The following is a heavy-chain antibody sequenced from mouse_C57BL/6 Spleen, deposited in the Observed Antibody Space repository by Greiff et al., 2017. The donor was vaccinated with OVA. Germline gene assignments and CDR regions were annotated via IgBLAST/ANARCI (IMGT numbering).Heavy chain of an antibody. D-gene: IGHD2-5*01. V-gene: IGHV1-63*01. J-gene: IGHJ2*01. Sequence: QVQLQQSGAELVRPGTSVKMSCKASGYTFTNYWIGWAKQRPGHGLEWIGDIYPGGGYTNYNEKFKGKATLTADKSSSTAYMQFSSLTSEDSAIYYCARSGPYYSNLSPLDYWGQGTTLTVSS. CDR3: ARSGPYYSNLSPLDY. CDR2: IYPGGGYT. CDR1: GYTFTNYW.